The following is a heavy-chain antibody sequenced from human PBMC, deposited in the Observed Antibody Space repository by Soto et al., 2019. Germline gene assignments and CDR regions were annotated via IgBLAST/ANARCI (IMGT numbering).Heavy chain of an antibody. CDR2: IIPIFGTA. D-gene: IGHD6-19*01. CDR1: GGTFSSYA. Sequence: ASVKVACKASGGTFSSYAISWVRQAPGQGLEWMGGIIPIFGTANYAQKFQGRVTITADESTSTAYMELSSLRSEDTAVYYCARNPLDRYSSGPEENYYYYYGMDVWRQGTTVTVSS. V-gene: IGHV1-69*13. J-gene: IGHJ6*02. CDR3: ARNPLDRYSSGPEENYYYYYGMDV.